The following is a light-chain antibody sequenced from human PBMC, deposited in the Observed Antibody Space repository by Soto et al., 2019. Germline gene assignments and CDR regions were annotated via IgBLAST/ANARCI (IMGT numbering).Light chain of an antibody. J-gene: IGKJ5*01. CDR1: QSISSNY. Sequence: EIVLTQSPGTLSLSPGERATISCGARQSISSNYLAWYQQKPGQAPRLLIYGASSRATGIPDRFSGSGSGTAFTLTISRLEPEDFAVYYCQHYGSSLSITFGQGTRLEIK. V-gene: IGKV3-20*01. CDR3: QHYGSSLSIT. CDR2: GAS.